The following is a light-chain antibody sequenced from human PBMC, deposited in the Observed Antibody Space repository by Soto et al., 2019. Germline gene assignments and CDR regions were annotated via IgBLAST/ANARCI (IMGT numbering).Light chain of an antibody. Sequence: EIVFTQSPCTLASSAGERATLSCRASHGVSRDLAWYRQKPGQAPRLVIYDASTRAAGIPYRFSGTGSRTDFTLYICTLEPEDLSVYNSHHRSVWSIPFGQGTRLEIK. J-gene: IGKJ5*01. CDR1: HGVSRD. V-gene: IGKV3-11*01. CDR3: HHRSVWSIP. CDR2: DAS.